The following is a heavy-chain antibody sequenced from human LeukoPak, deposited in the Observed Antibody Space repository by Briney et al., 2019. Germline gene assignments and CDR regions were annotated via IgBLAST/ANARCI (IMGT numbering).Heavy chain of an antibody. Sequence: GGSLRLSCAASGFTFDDYAMHWVRQAPGKGLEWVSGISWNSGSIGYADSAKGRFTISRDNAKNSLYLQMNSLRAEDTALYYCAKDGSPGIMITFGGVIVDWGQGTLVTVSS. CDR1: GFTFDDYA. D-gene: IGHD3-16*02. V-gene: IGHV3-9*01. CDR2: ISWNSGSI. J-gene: IGHJ4*02. CDR3: AKDGSPGIMITFGGVIVD.